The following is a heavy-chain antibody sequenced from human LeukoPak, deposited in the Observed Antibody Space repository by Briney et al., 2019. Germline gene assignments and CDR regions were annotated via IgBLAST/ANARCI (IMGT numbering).Heavy chain of an antibody. V-gene: IGHV3-21*01. D-gene: IGHD5-12*01. Sequence: GGSLRLSCAASGFTFSSYSMNWVRQAPGKGLEWVSSISSSSSYIYYADSVKGRFTISRDNAKNSLYLQMNSLRAEDTAVYYCAKVPSRVYSGYSPWGQGTMVTVSS. CDR2: ISSSSSYI. CDR1: GFTFSSYS. CDR3: AKVPSRVYSGYSP. J-gene: IGHJ3*01.